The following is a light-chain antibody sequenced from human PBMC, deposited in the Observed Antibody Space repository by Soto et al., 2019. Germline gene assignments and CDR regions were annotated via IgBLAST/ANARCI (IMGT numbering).Light chain of an antibody. CDR2: GDS. Sequence: QSVLTQPPSVSGAPGQRVTISCTGSSSNIGAGHDVHWYQQLPGTAPKLLIYGDSNRPSGVPDRFSGSKSGASASLAITGLQAEDEAEYHCLSYDSYMSGPHHVFATGTKLTVL. V-gene: IGLV1-40*01. CDR1: SSNIGAGHD. J-gene: IGLJ1*01. CDR3: LSYDSYMSGPHHV.